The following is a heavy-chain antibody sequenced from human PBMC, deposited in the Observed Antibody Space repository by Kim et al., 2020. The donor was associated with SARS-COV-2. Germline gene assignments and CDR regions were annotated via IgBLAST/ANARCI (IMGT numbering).Heavy chain of an antibody. CDR3: VNKARIGSGSPDH. Sequence: GESLKISCKASGYKLSTYWISWVRQMPGKGLEWMGRIDTGDSYSKYSPSFQGRVTIPVDKSINTAYLQWSSLESSDTAMNYCVNKARIGSGSPDHWGQGT. D-gene: IGHD6-19*01. V-gene: IGHV5-10-1*01. CDR2: IDTGDSYS. CDR1: GYKLSTYW. J-gene: IGHJ4*02.